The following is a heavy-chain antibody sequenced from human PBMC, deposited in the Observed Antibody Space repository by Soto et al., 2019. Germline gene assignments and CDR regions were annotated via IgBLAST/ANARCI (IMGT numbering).Heavy chain of an antibody. CDR3: ARAVVVVAATHGLYYYGMDV. V-gene: IGHV1-69*13. CDR2: IIPIFGTA. D-gene: IGHD2-15*01. CDR1: GCTFSSYA. J-gene: IGHJ6*02. Sequence: GAAVKVSCKASGCTFSSYAISWVRQAPGQGLEWMGGIIPIFGTANYAQKFQGRVTITADESTSTAYMELSSLRSEDTAVYYCARAVVVVAATHGLYYYGMDVWGQGTTVTVSS.